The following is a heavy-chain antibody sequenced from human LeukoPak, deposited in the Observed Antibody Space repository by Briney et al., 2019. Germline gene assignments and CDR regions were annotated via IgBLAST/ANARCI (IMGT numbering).Heavy chain of an antibody. D-gene: IGHD3-3*01. J-gene: IGHJ6*03. CDR2: IKQDGSEK. CDR3: ARELVTRVFWSGRYYYYYMDV. V-gene: IGHV3-7*01. Sequence: GGSLRLSCAASGFTFSSYWMSWVRQAPGKGLEWVANIKQDGSEKYFVDSVKGRFTISRDNAKNSLYLQMNSLRAEDTAVYYCARELVTRVFWSGRYYYYYMDVWGKGTTVTVSS. CDR1: GFTFSSYW.